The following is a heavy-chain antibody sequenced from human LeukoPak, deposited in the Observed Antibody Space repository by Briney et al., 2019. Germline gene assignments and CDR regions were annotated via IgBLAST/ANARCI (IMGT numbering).Heavy chain of an antibody. D-gene: IGHD4/OR15-4a*01. CDR1: GFTFGNYA. CDR2: LSCCGGNP. CDR3: AKCARTPEGGRGWCNWYDT. Sequence: GGSLRLSCAASGFTFGNYAMNWVRLAPRKGLEWVSSLSCCGGNPTYCDSVKGLFTISRDNSKNTLFLQMNSLRAEDAALYSDAKCARTPEGGRGWCNWYDTWGQGTQVTVSS. V-gene: IGHV3-23*01. J-gene: IGHJ5*02.